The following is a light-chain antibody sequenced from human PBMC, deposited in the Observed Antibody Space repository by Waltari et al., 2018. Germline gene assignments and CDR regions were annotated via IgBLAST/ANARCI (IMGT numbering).Light chain of an antibody. CDR3: GTWDNSLNIVI. Sequence: QQVHAAAPKLLIYDTKKRPSGIPDRFSASKSGTSATLGISGLQTGDEAIYHRGTWDNSLNIVIFGGGTKLTVL. J-gene: IGLJ2*01. CDR2: DTK. V-gene: IGLV1-51*01.